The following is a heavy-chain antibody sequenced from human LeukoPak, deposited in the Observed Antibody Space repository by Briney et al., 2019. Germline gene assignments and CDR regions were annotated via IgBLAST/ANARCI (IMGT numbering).Heavy chain of an antibody. CDR2: INTAGRAV. V-gene: IGHV3-48*01. D-gene: IGHD1-26*01. Sequence: GGSLRLSCVASGFSFSTYNMLWLRQTPGRGLEWLFYINTAGRAVHYADSVKDRFTFSRDNAKNSLYLQMNSLRVEDTAIYYCARVGSRGDWFDYWGRGTRVTVSS. CDR3: ARVGSRGDWFDY. J-gene: IGHJ5*01. CDR1: GFSFSTYN.